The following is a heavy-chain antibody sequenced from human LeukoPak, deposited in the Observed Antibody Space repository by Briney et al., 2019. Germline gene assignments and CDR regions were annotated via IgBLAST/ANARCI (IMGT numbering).Heavy chain of an antibody. CDR3: ARGPYSTGPWDA. J-gene: IGHJ3*01. D-gene: IGHD6-25*01. CDR1: GYFTRSAYY. CDR2: IYHSGSI. Sequence: SETLSLTCNVSGYFTRSAYYWGWIRQPPGKGLEWIGSIYHSGSIYYNPSLKSRVTISVDTSKNQVSLKVRSVTAADTAVYYCARGPYSTGPWDAWGQGTMVTVSS. V-gene: IGHV4-38-2*02.